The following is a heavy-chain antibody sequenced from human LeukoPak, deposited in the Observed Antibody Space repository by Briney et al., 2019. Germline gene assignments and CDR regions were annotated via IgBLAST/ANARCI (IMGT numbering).Heavy chain of an antibody. CDR1: GGSMTSYY. Sequence: ASETLSLTCTVSGGSMTSYYWGWIRQPPGKGLEWIGYVYYTGSINYNPSLKSRVTISVGTTKNQFSLRPTSVTTADTSVYYCARGGYYFDYWGQGTLVTVSS. D-gene: IGHD3-16*01. V-gene: IGHV4-59*01. J-gene: IGHJ4*02. CDR3: ARGGYYFDY. CDR2: VYYTGSI.